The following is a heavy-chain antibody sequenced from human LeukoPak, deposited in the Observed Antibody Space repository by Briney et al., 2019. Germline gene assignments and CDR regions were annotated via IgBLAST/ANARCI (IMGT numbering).Heavy chain of an antibody. D-gene: IGHD6-13*01. CDR2: IYYSGST. V-gene: IGHV4-59*01. CDR3: ARVRAAAVPYYFDY. CDR1: GGSISSYY. J-gene: IGHJ4*02. Sequence: PSETLSLTCTVSGGSISSYYWSWIRQPPGKGLEWIGYIYYSGSTNYNPSLKSRVTISVDTSKNQFSLKLSSVTAADTAVYYCARVRAAAVPYYFDYWGQGTLVTVSS.